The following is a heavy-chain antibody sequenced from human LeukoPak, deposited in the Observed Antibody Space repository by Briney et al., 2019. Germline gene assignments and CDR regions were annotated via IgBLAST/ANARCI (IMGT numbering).Heavy chain of an antibody. CDR1: GFTFSSYW. D-gene: IGHD3-9*01. CDR2: IKQDGSEK. J-gene: IGHJ6*03. CDR3: ARDPPLRYFDWLFPRRYYYYMDV. Sequence: PGGSLRLSCAASGFTFSSYWMSWVRQAPGKGLEWVANIKQDGSEKYYVDSVKGRFTISRDNAKNSLYLQMNSLRAEDTAVYYCARDPPLRYFDWLFPRRYYYYMDVWGKGTTVTVSS. V-gene: IGHV3-7*01.